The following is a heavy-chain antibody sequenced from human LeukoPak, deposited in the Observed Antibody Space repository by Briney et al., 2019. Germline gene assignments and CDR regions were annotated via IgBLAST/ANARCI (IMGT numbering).Heavy chain of an antibody. CDR2: ISYSGTT. V-gene: IGHV4-61*01. CDR1: GGSISSSSYY. CDR3: ARDRGNYFDY. Sequence: SETLSLTCTVSGGSISSSSYYWGWIRQPPGKGLEWIGYISYSGTTNYNPSLKSRVTIPVAPSKNQFSLKLRSVTAPDTAVYYCARDRGNYFDYWGQGTLVTVSS. D-gene: IGHD6-13*01. J-gene: IGHJ4*02.